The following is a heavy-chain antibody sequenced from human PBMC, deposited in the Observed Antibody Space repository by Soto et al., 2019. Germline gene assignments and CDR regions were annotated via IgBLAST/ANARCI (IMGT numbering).Heavy chain of an antibody. J-gene: IGHJ6*03. V-gene: IGHV3-21*01. CDR2: ISSSSSYI. D-gene: IGHD2-2*01. Sequence: GGSLRLSCAASGFTFSSYSMNWVHQAPGKGLEWVSSISSSSSYIYYADSVKGRFTISRDNAKNSLYLQMNSLRAEDTAVYYCARDPSPHPYYYYMDVWGKGTTVTVSS. CDR3: ARDPSPHPYYYYMDV. CDR1: GFTFSSYS.